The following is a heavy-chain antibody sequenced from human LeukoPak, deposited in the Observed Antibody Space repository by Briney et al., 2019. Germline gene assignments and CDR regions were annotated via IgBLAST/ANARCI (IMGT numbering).Heavy chain of an antibody. CDR3: AKYYGSGSYQYYFDY. CDR2: ISYDGSNK. Sequence: GGSLRLSCAASGFTFSSYAMHWVRQAPGKGLEWVAVISYDGSNKYYADSVKGRFTISRDNSKNTLYLQMNSLRAEDTAVYYCAKYYGSGSYQYYFDYWGQGTLVTVSS. CDR1: GFTFSSYA. J-gene: IGHJ4*02. V-gene: IGHV3-30*04. D-gene: IGHD3-10*01.